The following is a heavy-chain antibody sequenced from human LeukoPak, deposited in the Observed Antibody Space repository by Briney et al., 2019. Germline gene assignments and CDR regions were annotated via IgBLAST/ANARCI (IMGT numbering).Heavy chain of an antibody. J-gene: IGHJ3*02. V-gene: IGHV1-2*02. Sequence: GASVKVSCKASGYRFTDYYMHWVRQAPGQGLEWMGWINPINGDTIYAQKFQGRVTMTRDTSISTAYMELSRLRSDDTAVYYCARGYCSGGSCLDAFDIWGQGTMVTVSS. D-gene: IGHD2-15*01. CDR3: ARGYCSGGSCLDAFDI. CDR2: INPINGDT. CDR1: GYRFTDYY.